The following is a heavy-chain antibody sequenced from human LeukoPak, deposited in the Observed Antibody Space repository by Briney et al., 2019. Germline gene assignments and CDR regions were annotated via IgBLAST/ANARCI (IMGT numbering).Heavy chain of an antibody. J-gene: IGHJ4*02. CDR1: GFTFSSYA. CDR2: ISFDGSNK. D-gene: IGHD5-18*01. CDR3: ASPMDTAMVEPFDY. V-gene: IGHV3-30*04. Sequence: SGGSLRLSCAASGFTFSSYAMHWVRQAPGKGLEWVAVISFDGSNKYYPDSVKGRFTISRDNSKNTLYLQMNSLRAEDTAVYYCASPMDTAMVEPFDYWGQGTLVTVSS.